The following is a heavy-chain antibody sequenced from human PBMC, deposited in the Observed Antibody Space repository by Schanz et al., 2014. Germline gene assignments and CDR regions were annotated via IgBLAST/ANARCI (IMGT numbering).Heavy chain of an antibody. V-gene: IGHV1-18*01. CDR2: ISAYNGNT. Sequence: VQLVQSGAEVKRPGASVKVSCKASGYNITSNDVTWVRQATGQGLEWMGWISAYNGNTNYAQKVQGRVTMTTDTSTSTAYMELRNLRSDDTAVYYCARAKRFGDMDVWGQGTTVTVSS. CDR1: GYNITSND. D-gene: IGHD3-10*01. CDR3: ARAKRFGDMDV. J-gene: IGHJ6*02.